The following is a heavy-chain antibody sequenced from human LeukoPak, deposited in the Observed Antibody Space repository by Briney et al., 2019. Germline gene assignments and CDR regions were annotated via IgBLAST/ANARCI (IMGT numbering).Heavy chain of an antibody. Sequence: SQTLSLTCTASGGSISSGGYYWSWIRQHPGKGLEWIGYIYYSGSTYYNPSLKSRVTISVDTSKNQFSLKLSSVTAADTAVYYCARGAGGEAYQLLYLDPWGQGTLVTVSS. V-gene: IGHV4-31*03. CDR2: IYYSGST. J-gene: IGHJ5*02. D-gene: IGHD2-2*02. CDR1: GGSISSGGYY. CDR3: ARGAGGEAYQLLYLDP.